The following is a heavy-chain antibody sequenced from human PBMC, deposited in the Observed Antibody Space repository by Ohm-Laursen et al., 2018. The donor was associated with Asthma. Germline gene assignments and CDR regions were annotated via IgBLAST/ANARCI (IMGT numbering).Heavy chain of an antibody. V-gene: IGHV1-2*04. D-gene: IGHD5-24*01. J-gene: IGHJ6*02. CDR1: GYTFTGYS. CDR2: INPNSGGT. CDR3: ARGQRGYSYYYGMDV. Sequence: GASVKVSCKASGYTFTGYSMHWVRQAPGQGLEWMGRINPNSGGTNYAQMFQGWVTMTRDTSISTAYMELSRLRSDDTAVYYCARGQRGYSYYYGMDVWGQGTTVTVSS.